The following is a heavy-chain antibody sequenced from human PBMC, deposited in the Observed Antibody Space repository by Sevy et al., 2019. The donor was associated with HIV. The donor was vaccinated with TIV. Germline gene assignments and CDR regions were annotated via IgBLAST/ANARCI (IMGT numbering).Heavy chain of an antibody. D-gene: IGHD1-7*01. CDR2: IFYSRST. CDR3: ARGDPELFYGMDV. CDR1: GDSISGYY. V-gene: IGHV4-59*01. Sequence: SQTLSLTCTVSGDSISGYYWNWIRQPPGKGLEGIGYIFYSRSTTYNPSLKSPVTISKDTSKNQIYLKLTSVTAADTAVYYCARGDPELFYGMDVWGQGTTVTVSS. J-gene: IGHJ6*02.